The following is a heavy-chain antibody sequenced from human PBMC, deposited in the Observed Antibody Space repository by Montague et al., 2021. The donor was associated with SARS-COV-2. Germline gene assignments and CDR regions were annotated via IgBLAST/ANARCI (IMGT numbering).Heavy chain of an antibody. CDR2: ISTYNSNT. CDR3: ARDRVEGQQLAYGTFDI. CDR1: GYTFTSYG. V-gene: IGHV1-18*04. D-gene: IGHD6-13*01. Sequence: SVKVSCKASGYTFTSYGINWVRQAPGQGLEWMGWISTYNSNTNYVQKLQGRVSLTRDTSTSTAYLELRSLRSDDTAVYYCARDRVEGQQLAYGTFDIWGQGALVTVSS. J-gene: IGHJ3*02.